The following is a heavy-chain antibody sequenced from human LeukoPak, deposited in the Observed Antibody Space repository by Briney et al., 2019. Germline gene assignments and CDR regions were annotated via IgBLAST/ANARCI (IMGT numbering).Heavy chain of an antibody. Sequence: ASVKVSCKASGYTFTSYGISWVRQAPGQGLEWMGWINAYNGNTNYAQKLQGRVTMTTDTSTSTAYMELRSLRSDDTAVYYCARACTGGVCYLFDYWGQGTLVTVPS. V-gene: IGHV1-18*01. CDR2: INAYNGNT. CDR3: ARACTGGVCYLFDY. D-gene: IGHD2-8*02. CDR1: GYTFTSYG. J-gene: IGHJ4*02.